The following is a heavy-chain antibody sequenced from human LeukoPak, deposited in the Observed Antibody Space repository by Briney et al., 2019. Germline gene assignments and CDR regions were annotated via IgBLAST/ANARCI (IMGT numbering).Heavy chain of an antibody. CDR1: EFIFSSYW. Sequence: GGSLRLSCAASEFIFSSYWIHWVRQGPGKGLVWVSGINTDGRSTFYADSVKGRFTISRDNAKNTLYLQMNSLRAEDTGVYYCATDLAGSFDYWGQGTLVTVSS. V-gene: IGHV3-74*01. CDR3: ATDLAGSFDY. J-gene: IGHJ4*02. D-gene: IGHD6-19*01. CDR2: INTDGRST.